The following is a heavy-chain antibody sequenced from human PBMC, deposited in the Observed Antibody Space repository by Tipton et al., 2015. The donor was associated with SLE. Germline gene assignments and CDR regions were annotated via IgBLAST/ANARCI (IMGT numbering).Heavy chain of an antibody. CDR3: ATGIVVRFSGSLPNYAFNI. Sequence: TLYLTCTVSGGSIRNYYWSWLRQPPGKGLEWIGYIYHNESPTYNPSLRGRVAMSVATSQNQVSLKLSSVTAADTAVYFCATGIVVRFSGSLPNYAFNIWGPGTMVTVSS. CDR2: IYHNESP. V-gene: IGHV4-59*01. CDR1: GGSIRNYY. J-gene: IGHJ3*02. D-gene: IGHD1-26*01.